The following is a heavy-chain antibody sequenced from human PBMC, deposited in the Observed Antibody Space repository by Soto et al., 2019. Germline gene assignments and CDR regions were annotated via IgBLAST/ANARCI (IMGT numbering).Heavy chain of an antibody. D-gene: IGHD3-16*02. V-gene: IGHV4-59*01. CDR2: IYYSGST. J-gene: IGHJ3*02. CDR3: AREKVNRGIDRDAFDI. Sequence: SETLSLTCTVSGGSISSYYWSWIRQPPGKGLEWIGYIYYSGSTNYNPSLKSRVTISVDTSKNQFSLKLSSVTAADTAVYYCAREKVNRGIDRDAFDIWGQGTMVTVSS. CDR1: GGSISSYY.